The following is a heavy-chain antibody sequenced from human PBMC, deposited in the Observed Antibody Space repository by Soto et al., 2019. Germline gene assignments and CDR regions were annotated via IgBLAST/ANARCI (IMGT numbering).Heavy chain of an antibody. D-gene: IGHD4-4*01. CDR1: GGSISSYY. J-gene: IGHJ5*02. Sequence: SETLSLTCPVSGGSISSYYWSWIRQPPGKGLEWIGYIYYSGSTNYNPSLKSRVTISVDTSKNQFSLKLSSVTAADTAVYYCARGSILQSSNWFDPWGQGTLVTVSS. V-gene: IGHV4-59*01. CDR3: ARGSILQSSNWFDP. CDR2: IYYSGST.